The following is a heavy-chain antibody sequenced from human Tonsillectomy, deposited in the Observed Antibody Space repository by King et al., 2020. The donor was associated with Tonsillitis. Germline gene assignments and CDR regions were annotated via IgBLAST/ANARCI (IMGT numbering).Heavy chain of an antibody. CDR2: INYSGSP. V-gene: IGHV4-39*07. D-gene: IGHD4-17*01. CDR3: AIHYGDYCYFDL. CDR1: GGSVSSSSYY. J-gene: IGHJ2*01. Sequence: QLQESGPGLVKPSETLSLTCTVSGGSVSSSSYYWGWIRQPPGKGLEWIGTINYSGSPYYNPSLKSRVTISVATSKNQFSLKLGSVTAADTAVYYCAIHYGDYCYFDLWGRGTLVTVSS.